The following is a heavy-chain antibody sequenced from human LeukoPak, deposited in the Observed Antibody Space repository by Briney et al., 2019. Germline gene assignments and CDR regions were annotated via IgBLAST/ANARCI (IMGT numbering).Heavy chain of an antibody. CDR1: GFTFDDYA. Sequence: SLRLSCAASGFTFDDYAMHWVRQAPGKGLEWVSVISWNSGSIGYADSVKGRFTISRDNAKNSLYLQMNSLRAEDMALYYCAKESVTSGDFDYWGQGTLVTVSS. CDR2: ISWNSGSI. J-gene: IGHJ4*02. CDR3: AKESVTSGDFDY. V-gene: IGHV3-9*03. D-gene: IGHD4-11*01.